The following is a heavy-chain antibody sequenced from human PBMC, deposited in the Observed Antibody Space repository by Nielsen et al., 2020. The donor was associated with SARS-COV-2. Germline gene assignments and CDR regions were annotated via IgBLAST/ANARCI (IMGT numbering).Heavy chain of an antibody. V-gene: IGHV3-9*01. Sequence: SLKISCAASGFTFSNYAMSWVRQAPGKGLEWVSGISWNSGSIGYADSVKGRFTISRDNAKNSLYLQMNSLRAEDTALYYCATLRGGVVPAAKKGSDYYYYYGMDVWGQGTTVTVSS. D-gene: IGHD2-2*01. CDR2: ISWNSGSI. J-gene: IGHJ6*02. CDR1: GFTFSNYA. CDR3: ATLRGGVVPAAKKGSDYYYYYGMDV.